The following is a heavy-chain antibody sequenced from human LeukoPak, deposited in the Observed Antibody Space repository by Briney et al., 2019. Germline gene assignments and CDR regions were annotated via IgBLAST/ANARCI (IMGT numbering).Heavy chain of an antibody. CDR3: ARRFSYDSRGYYGDAFDI. Sequence: GGSLRLSCAASGFTFSDYYMSWIRQAPGKGLEWVSYISSSGSTIYYADSVKGRFTISRDNAKNSLYLQMNSLRAEDTAVYYCARRFSYDSRGYYGDAFDIWGQGTMVTVSS. CDR1: GFTFSDYY. D-gene: IGHD3-22*01. CDR2: ISSSGSTI. J-gene: IGHJ3*02. V-gene: IGHV3-11*01.